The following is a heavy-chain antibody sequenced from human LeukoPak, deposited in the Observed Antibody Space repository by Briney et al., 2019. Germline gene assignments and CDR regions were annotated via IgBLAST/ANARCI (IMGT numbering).Heavy chain of an antibody. CDR2: IRSKTYRGTT. Sequence: GGSLRLSCAASGFTFGDHAMSWVRQAPGKGLEWVGFIRSKTYRGTTEYAASVKDRFTISRDDSRSIAYLQMNSLKIEDTAVYFCSRGPIQLWLHNSMDVWGQGTTVTVPS. D-gene: IGHD5-18*01. CDR3: SRGPIQLWLHNSMDV. CDR1: GFTFGDHA. J-gene: IGHJ6*02. V-gene: IGHV3-49*04.